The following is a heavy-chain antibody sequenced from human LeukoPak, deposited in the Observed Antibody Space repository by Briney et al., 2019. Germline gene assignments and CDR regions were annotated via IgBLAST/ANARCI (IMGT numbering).Heavy chain of an antibody. CDR3: ARDQYDTWSRRGNFDS. D-gene: IGHD3-3*01. CDR1: GFTFSSYG. J-gene: IGHJ4*02. CDR2: IWYDGSNK. V-gene: IGHV3-33*01. Sequence: GSLLLSCAASGFTFSSYGMHWVRQAPGKGLEWVAVIWYDGSNKYYADSVKGRFTISRDNSKNTLYLQMNSLRVEDTAVFYCARDQYDTWSRRGNFDSWGQGTLVIVSS.